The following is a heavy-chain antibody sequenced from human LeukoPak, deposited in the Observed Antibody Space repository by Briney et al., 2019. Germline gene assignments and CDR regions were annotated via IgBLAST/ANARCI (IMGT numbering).Heavy chain of an antibody. Sequence: SETLSLTCAVYGGSFSGYYWSWIRQPPGKGLEWIGEINHSGSTNYNPSLKSRVTMSVDTSKNQFSLKLSSVTAADTAVYYCARAVAAGFHYYYYYMDVWGKGTTVTVS. V-gene: IGHV4-34*01. J-gene: IGHJ6*03. D-gene: IGHD2-15*01. CDR3: ARAVAAGFHYYYYYMDV. CDR2: INHSGST. CDR1: GGSFSGYY.